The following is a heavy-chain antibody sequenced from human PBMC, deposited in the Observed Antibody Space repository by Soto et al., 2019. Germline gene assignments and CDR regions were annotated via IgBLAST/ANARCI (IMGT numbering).Heavy chain of an antibody. CDR2: IYYSGST. CDR3: ARDPSIDYGMDV. CDR1: GGSISSYY. V-gene: IGHV4-59*01. Sequence: ETLSLTGTVAGGSISSYYWSWIRPPPGKGLEWIGYIYYSGSTNYNPSLKSRVTISVDTSKNQFSLKLSSVTVADTAVYYCARDPSIDYGMDVWSQGTTVTVSS. D-gene: IGHD2-2*01. J-gene: IGHJ6*02.